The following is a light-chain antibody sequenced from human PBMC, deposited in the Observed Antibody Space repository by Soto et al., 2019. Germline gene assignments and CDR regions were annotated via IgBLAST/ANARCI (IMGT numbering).Light chain of an antibody. CDR3: QHYQSGHSIT. Sequence: EIVLTQSPATLPSFPGDRVTLSCRASQSVGTRLAWYQHKTGHAPRLLISGASSRATGIPDRFTGSGSETSFTLTISRLEPEDFALYYCQHYQSGHSITFGQGTRLEIK. CDR1: QSVGTR. J-gene: IGKJ5*01. CDR2: GAS. V-gene: IGKV3-20*01.